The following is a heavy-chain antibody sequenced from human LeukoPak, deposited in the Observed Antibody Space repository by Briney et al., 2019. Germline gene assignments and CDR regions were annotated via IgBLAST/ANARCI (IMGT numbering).Heavy chain of an antibody. J-gene: IGHJ4*02. Sequence: PGGSLRLSCAASGFTFSNAWMSWVRQAPGKGLEWVGRIKSNTDGGTTDYAAPVKGRFTISRDDSKDTLYLQMNSLKTEDTAVYYCTTVAGRGTNDYWGQGTLVTVSS. D-gene: IGHD6-6*01. CDR2: IKSNTDGGTT. CDR3: TTVAGRGTNDY. CDR1: GFTFSNAW. V-gene: IGHV3-15*01.